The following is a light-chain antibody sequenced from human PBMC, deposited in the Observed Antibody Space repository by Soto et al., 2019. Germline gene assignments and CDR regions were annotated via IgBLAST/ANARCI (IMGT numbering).Light chain of an antibody. J-gene: IGKJ1*01. V-gene: IGKV4-1*01. CDR1: QTLLYFANNLNY. CDR3: QQYNSYSST. CDR2: WAS. Sequence: DIVMTQSPESLALSLGGRATINCKSSQTLLYFANNLNYLAWYQQKPGQPPRLLIYWASTRESGVPDRFSGSGSGTEFTLTISSLQPDDFATYYCQQYNSYSSTFGQGTKVDIK.